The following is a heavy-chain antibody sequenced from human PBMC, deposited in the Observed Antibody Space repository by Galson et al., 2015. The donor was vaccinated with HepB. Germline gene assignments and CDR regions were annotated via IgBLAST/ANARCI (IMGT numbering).Heavy chain of an antibody. J-gene: IGHJ1*01. V-gene: IGHV3-30*03. CDR1: GFTFSSYG. D-gene: IGHD2-2*01. CDR3: ARGSVVPSARRSFQH. CDR2: ISYDGSNK. Sequence: SLRLSCAASGFTFSSYGMHWVRQAPGKGLEWVAVISYDGSNKYYADSVKGRFTISRDNAKTSLYLQMNSLRDEDTAVYYCARGSVVPSARRSFQHWGQGTLVTVSS.